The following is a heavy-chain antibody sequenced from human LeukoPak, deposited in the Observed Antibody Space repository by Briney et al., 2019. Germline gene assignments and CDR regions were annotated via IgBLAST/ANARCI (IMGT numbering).Heavy chain of an antibody. V-gene: IGHV4-4*07. J-gene: IGHJ5*01. CDR3: ARDQEHCSGTSCYPYWYDS. CDR1: GASITSYH. D-gene: IGHD2-2*01. Sequence: SETLSLTCTVSGASITSYHWSWIRQPAGKGLEWIGRMFYSGNTDYNPTLKSRLTMSIDTSKNQFSLKLSSVTAADTAVYFCARDQEHCSGTSCYPYWYDSWGQGTLVTVSS. CDR2: MFYSGNT.